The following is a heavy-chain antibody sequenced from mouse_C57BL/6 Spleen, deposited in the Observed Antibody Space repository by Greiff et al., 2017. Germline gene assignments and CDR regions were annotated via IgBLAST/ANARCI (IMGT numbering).Heavy chain of an antibody. CDR3: TRAEGNYYYAMDY. Sequence: EVQRVESGEGLVKPGGSLKLSCAASGFTFSSYAMSWVRQTPEKRLEWVAYISSGGDYIYYADTVKGRFTISRDNARNTLYLQMSSLKSEDTAMYYCTRAEGNYYYAMDYWGQGTSVTVSS. V-gene: IGHV5-9-1*02. J-gene: IGHJ4*01. CDR2: ISSGGDYI. CDR1: GFTFSSYA. D-gene: IGHD2-1*01.